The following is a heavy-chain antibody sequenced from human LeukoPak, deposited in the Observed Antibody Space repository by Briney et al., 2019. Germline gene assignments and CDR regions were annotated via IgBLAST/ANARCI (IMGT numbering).Heavy chain of an antibody. CDR3: AKDPYRSGKQGNWFDP. J-gene: IGHJ5*02. CDR2: ISGGGGGST. V-gene: IGHV3-23*01. D-gene: IGHD3-3*01. CDR1: GFTFNNFG. Sequence: GGSLRLSCAASGFTFNNFGMTWVRQAPGQGLEWVSTISGGGGGSTYYTYSVKGRFTISSDNSRDTLYLQMNNLRAEDTAVYYCAKDPYRSGKQGNWFDPWGQGTLVTVSS.